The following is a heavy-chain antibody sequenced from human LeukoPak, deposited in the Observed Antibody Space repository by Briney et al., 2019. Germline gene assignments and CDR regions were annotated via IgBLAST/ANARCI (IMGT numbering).Heavy chain of an antibody. CDR2: IYYSGST. J-gene: IGHJ5*02. V-gene: IGHV4-31*03. CDR3: ARVDFWSVENWFDP. CDR1: GGSISSGGYY. Sequence: SETLSLTCTVSGGSISSGGYYWSWIRQHPGKGLEWIGYIYYSGSTYYNPSLKSRVTISVDTSKNQFSLKLSSVTAADTAVYYCARVDFWSVENWFDPWGQGTLVTVSS. D-gene: IGHD3-3*01.